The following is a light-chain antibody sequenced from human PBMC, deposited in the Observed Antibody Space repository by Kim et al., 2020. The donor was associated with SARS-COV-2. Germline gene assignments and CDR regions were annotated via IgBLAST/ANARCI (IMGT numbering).Light chain of an antibody. V-gene: IGKV1-39*01. J-gene: IGKJ2*01. CDR3: QQSYSTLYT. Sequence: DIQMTQSPSFLSASVGDRITITCRASQSISNFLNWYQQKPGKAPNLLIYSAISLQSGVPSRFSASGSGTDFTLTVSSLHPEDFATYYCQQSYSTLYTFGQGTKLEI. CDR1: QSISNF. CDR2: SAI.